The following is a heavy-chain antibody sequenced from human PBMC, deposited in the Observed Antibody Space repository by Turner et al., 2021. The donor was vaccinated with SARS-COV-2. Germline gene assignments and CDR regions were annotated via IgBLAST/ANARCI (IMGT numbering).Heavy chain of an antibody. J-gene: IGHJ3*01. Sequence: QLQLQESGPGLVKSSETLSLTCTVSGDSFSSGGFYWGWIRQPPGKGLEWIATLSYTGSTYYKPSLKNRVAISVDTSKNQCSLKLSSVTAADTAVYYCARHRACATGRDVFDLWGQGTLVTVSS. CDR2: LSYTGST. CDR3: ARHRACATGRDVFDL. V-gene: IGHV4-39*01. CDR1: GDSFSSGGFY.